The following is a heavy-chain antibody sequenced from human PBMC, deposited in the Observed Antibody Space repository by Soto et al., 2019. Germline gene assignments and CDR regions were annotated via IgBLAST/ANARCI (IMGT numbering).Heavy chain of an antibody. Sequence: EVQLVESGGGLVKPGGSLRLSCAASGFSFSTYSMNWVRQAPGKGLEWVSSISSGSSYIYYAESVKGRFTNSRDNTKNSLFLQMNSLRDDDTAVYYCAGEEGYWGRMDVWGQGTTVTVSS. D-gene: IGHD2-15*01. J-gene: IGHJ6*02. CDR1: GFSFSTYS. CDR3: AGEEGYWGRMDV. V-gene: IGHV3-21*02. CDR2: ISSGSSYI.